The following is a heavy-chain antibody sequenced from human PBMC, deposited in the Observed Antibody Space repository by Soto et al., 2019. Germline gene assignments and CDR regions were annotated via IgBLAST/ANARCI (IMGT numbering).Heavy chain of an antibody. J-gene: IGHJ6*02. CDR3: ARYRATVTTLSVEFGATPRRYGMDV. CDR2: INPNSGGT. V-gene: IGHV1-2*02. D-gene: IGHD4-4*01. Sequence: ASVKVSCKASGYTFTGYYMHWVRQAPGQGLEWMGWINPNSGGTNYAQKFQGRVTMTRDTSISTAYMELSRLRSDDTAVYYCARYRATVTTLSVEFGATPRRYGMDVWGQGTTVTVSS. CDR1: GYTFTGYY.